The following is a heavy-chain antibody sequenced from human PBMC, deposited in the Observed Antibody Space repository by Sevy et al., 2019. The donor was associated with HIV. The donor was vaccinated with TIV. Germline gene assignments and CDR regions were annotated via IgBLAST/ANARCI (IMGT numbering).Heavy chain of an antibody. Sequence: GGSLRLSCAASGLTLSYAWMNWVRQAPGKGLEWVGHIKSERDGGTTDFATPVKGRFIISRDDSKNKLYLQMNSLKTGDTALYYCTARNFDFWGRGTLVTVSS. CDR1: GLTLSYAW. J-gene: IGHJ4*02. CDR2: IKSERDGGTT. V-gene: IGHV3-15*07. CDR3: TARNFDF.